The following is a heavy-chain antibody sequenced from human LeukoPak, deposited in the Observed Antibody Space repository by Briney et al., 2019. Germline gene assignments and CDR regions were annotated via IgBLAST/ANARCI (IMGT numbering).Heavy chain of an antibody. Sequence: GGSLRLSCAASGFTVSSNYMSWVRQAPGMGLEWVSVIYSGGSTYYADSVKGRFTISRDNSKNTLYLQMNSLRAEDTAVYYCARGRRDGFLEYYFDYWGQGTLVNVSS. CDR2: IYSGGST. D-gene: IGHD5-24*01. CDR3: ARGRRDGFLEYYFDY. V-gene: IGHV3-53*01. J-gene: IGHJ4*02. CDR1: GFTVSSNY.